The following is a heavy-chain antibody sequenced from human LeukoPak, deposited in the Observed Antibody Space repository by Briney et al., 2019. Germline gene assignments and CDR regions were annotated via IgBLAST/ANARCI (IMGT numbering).Heavy chain of an antibody. CDR3: ARDRVGANNWFDP. CDR1: GGTFSSYD. J-gene: IGHJ5*02. D-gene: IGHD1-26*01. V-gene: IGHV1-69*04. Sequence: GASVKVSCKASGGTFSSYDISWVRQAPGQGLEWMGRIIPILGIANYAQKFQGRVTITADKSTSTAFMELSSLRSEDTAVYYCARDRVGANNWFDPWGQGTLVTVSS. CDR2: IIPILGIA.